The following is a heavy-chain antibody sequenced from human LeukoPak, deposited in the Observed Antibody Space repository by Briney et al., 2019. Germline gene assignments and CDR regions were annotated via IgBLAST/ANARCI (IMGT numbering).Heavy chain of an antibody. D-gene: IGHD3-22*01. CDR3: AKDMIERNGECDAFDV. J-gene: IGHJ3*01. V-gene: IGHV3-23*01. Sequence: GGSLRLSCAASGFTFSSYAMSWVRQAPGKGLEWVSAISGSGGSTYYADSVKGRFTISRDNSRNLLYLEMNLLRAEDTAMYYCAKDMIERNGECDAFDVWGRGTVVTVSP. CDR1: GFTFSSYA. CDR2: ISGSGGST.